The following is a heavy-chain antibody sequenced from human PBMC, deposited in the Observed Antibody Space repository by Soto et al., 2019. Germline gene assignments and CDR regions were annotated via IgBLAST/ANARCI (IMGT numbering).Heavy chain of an antibody. CDR2: ISYDGINK. V-gene: IGHV3-30-3*01. J-gene: IGHJ6*03. CDR3: ARDFLGIFGVAYYYYMDV. CDR1: GFTFSSYA. D-gene: IGHD3-3*01. Sequence: SGGSLRLSCAVSGFTFSSYAMDWVRQAPGKGLEWVAVISYDGINKDYADSVKGRFTISRDNAKNTLYLQMNSLRAEDTAVYYCARDFLGIFGVAYYYYMDVWGKGTTVTVSS.